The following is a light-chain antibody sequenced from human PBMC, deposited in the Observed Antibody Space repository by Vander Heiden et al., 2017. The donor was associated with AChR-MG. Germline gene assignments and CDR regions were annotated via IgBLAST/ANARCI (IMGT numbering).Light chain of an antibody. J-gene: IGKJ1*01. CDR3: QQYGSSPRT. CDR2: GAS. Sequence: EIVLTQSPGTLSLSPGERATLSCRASQSVSSSYLAWYQQKPGQAPRLLIYGASSRPTGIPDRFSGSGSGTDFTLTISSLEPEDFAVYYCQQYGSSPRTFGQRTKVEIK. CDR1: QSVSSSY. V-gene: IGKV3-20*01.